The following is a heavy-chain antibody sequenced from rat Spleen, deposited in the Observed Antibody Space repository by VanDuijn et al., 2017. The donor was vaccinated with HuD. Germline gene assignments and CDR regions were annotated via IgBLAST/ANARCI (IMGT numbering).Heavy chain of an antibody. CDR2: ISYDGSST. D-gene: IGHD1-11*01. V-gene: IGHV5-29*01. J-gene: IGHJ2*01. CDR1: GFTFSRSA. Sequence: EVQLVESGGGLVQPGRSLKFSCAASGFTFSRSAMAWVRQAPTKGLEWVATISYDGSSTYYRDSVKGRYTISRDNAKSTLFLQMDSLRSEDTATYYGARGPNYGEWPDYFDYWGQGVMVTVSS. CDR3: ARGPNYGEWPDYFDY.